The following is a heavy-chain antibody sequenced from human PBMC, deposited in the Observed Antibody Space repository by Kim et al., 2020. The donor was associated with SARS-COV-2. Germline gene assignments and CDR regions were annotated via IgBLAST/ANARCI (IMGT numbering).Heavy chain of an antibody. J-gene: IGHJ4*02. V-gene: IGHV3-48*02. D-gene: IGHD3-22*01. Sequence: YYADSVKGRFTISRDNAKNSLYLQMNSLRDEDTAVYYCARDHRLGYFFDSWGQGTLVTVSS. CDR3: ARDHRLGYFFDS.